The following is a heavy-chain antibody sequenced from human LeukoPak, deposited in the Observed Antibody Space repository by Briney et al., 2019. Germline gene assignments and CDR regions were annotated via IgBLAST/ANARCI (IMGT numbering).Heavy chain of an antibody. CDR3: ARWCRLPAKANNWFDP. CDR1: GYSFTSYW. D-gene: IGHD2-8*02. J-gene: IGHJ5*02. Sequence: GESLKISCKGSGYSFTSYWIGWVRQMPGKGLEWMGIIYPGDSDARYSPSFQGQVTISADTSISTAYLQWSSLKASDTAMYDCARWCRLPAKANNWFDPWGQGTLVTVSS. V-gene: IGHV5-51*01. CDR2: IYPGDSDA.